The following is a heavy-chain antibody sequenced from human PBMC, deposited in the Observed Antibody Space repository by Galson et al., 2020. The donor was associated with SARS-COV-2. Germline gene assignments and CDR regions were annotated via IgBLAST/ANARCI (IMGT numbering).Heavy chain of an antibody. V-gene: IGHV3-23*01. CDR2: ISGSGGNT. J-gene: IGHJ4*02. D-gene: IGHD3-22*01. CDR3: AKGGYYDSSGVDY. CDR1: GFTFSSYA. Sequence: GESLKISCAASGFTFSSYALNWVRPAPGKGLEWVSGISGSGGNTYYADSLKGRFTLSRDTIKNTLYLQMNSLRAEDTAVYYCAKGGYYDSSGVDYWGQGTLGTVSS.